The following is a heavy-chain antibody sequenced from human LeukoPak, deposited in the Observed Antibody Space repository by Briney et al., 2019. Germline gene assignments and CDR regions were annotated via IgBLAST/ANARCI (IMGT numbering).Heavy chain of an antibody. CDR2: IYYSGST. Sequence: ASETLSLTCTVSGGSISSYYWSWIRQPPGKGLEWIGYIYYSGSTNYNPSLKSRVTISVDTSKNQFSLKLSSVTAADTAVCYCARGPLGPMTTVTTIIFDPWGQGTLVTVSS. D-gene: IGHD4-17*01. V-gene: IGHV4-59*01. CDR1: GGSISSYY. CDR3: ARGPLGPMTTVTTIIFDP. J-gene: IGHJ5*02.